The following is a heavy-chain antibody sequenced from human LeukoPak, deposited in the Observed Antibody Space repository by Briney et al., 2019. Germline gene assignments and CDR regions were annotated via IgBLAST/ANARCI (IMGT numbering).Heavy chain of an antibody. CDR3: ARSSIAARRDFDY. J-gene: IGHJ4*02. V-gene: IGHV4-38-2*01. Sequence: SETLCLTCAVSGYSISSVYYWGWIRQPPGKGLEGIGRIYHSGSTYYNPSLKSRDTISVDTSKNQCSLNLGSVTAADTAVYYCARSSIAARRDFDYWGQGTLVTVSS. D-gene: IGHD6-6*01. CDR1: GYSISSVYY. CDR2: IYHSGST.